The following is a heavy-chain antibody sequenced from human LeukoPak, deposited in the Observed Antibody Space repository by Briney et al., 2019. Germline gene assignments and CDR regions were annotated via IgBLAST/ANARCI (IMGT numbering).Heavy chain of an antibody. V-gene: IGHV4-39*01. CDR1: GGSISSSSYY. CDR3: ARVMQDSFFDY. Sequence: SETLSLTCTVSGGSISSSSYYWGWIRQPPGKGLEWIGSIYYSGSTYYNPSLKSRVTISVDTSKNQFSLKLSSVTAADTAVYYCARVMQDSFFDYWGQGTLVTVSS. CDR2: IYYSGST. D-gene: IGHD2-15*01. J-gene: IGHJ4*02.